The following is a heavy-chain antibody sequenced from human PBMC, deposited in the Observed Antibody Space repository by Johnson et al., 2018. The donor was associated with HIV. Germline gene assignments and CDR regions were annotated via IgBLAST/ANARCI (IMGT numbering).Heavy chain of an antibody. Sequence: VQLVESGGGLAQPGRSLRLSCAASGFTFDNYAMHWVRQAPGKGLEWVSAISGSGGSTYYADSVKGRFTISRDNSKNTLYLQMNSLRVEDTAVYYCARDEYSSGWYHPDRIGVFDIWGQGTMVTVSS. D-gene: IGHD6-19*01. J-gene: IGHJ3*02. CDR1: GFTFDNYA. CDR3: ARDEYSSGWYHPDRIGVFDI. V-gene: IGHV3-23*04. CDR2: ISGSGGST.